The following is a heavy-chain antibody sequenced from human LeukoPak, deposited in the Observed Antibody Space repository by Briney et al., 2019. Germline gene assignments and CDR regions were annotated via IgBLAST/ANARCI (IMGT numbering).Heavy chain of an antibody. CDR3: ARAYSSGWGFDY. CDR2: INPNSGGT. Sequence: GASVKVSCEASGYTFTGYYMHWVRQAPGQGLEWMGWINPNSGGTNYAQKFQGWVTMTRDTSISTAYMELSRLRSDDTAVYYCARAYSSGWGFDYWGQGTLVTVSS. CDR1: GYTFTGYY. V-gene: IGHV1-2*04. J-gene: IGHJ4*02. D-gene: IGHD6-19*01.